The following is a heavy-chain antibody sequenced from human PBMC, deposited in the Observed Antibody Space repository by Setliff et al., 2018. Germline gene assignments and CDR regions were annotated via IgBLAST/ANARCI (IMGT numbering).Heavy chain of an antibody. D-gene: IGHD3-22*01. V-gene: IGHV4-34*01. J-gene: IGHJ6*02. Sequence: PSETLSLTCAVYGGSFSGYYWSWIRQPPGKGLEWIGEINHSGSTNYNPSLKSRVTISVDTSKNQFSLKLSSVTAADTAVYYCARGGGYYFGYYYYGMDVWGQGTTVTVSS. CDR3: ARGGGYYFGYYYYGMDV. CDR2: INHSGST. CDR1: GGSFSGYY.